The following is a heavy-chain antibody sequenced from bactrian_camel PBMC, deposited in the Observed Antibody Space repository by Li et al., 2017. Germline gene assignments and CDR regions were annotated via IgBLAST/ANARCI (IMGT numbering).Heavy chain of an antibody. J-gene: IGHJ6*01. V-gene: IGHV3-2*01. Sequence: HVQLVESGGGLVQPGGSLRLSCAASGFTFSSYYMSWVRQAPGKGLEWVSSIDSDGSKTYYADSVKGRLTISRDNAKNTVYLQMNSLKSEDTALYYCATPYCSGDYCDAFGYWGQGTQVTVS. CDR1: GFTFSSYY. CDR3: ATPYCSGDYCDAFGY. D-gene: IGHD2*01. CDR2: IDSDGSKT.